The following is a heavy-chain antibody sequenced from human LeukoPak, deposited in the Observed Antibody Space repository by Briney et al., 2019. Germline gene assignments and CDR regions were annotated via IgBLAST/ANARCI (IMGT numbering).Heavy chain of an antibody. CDR1: GGTFSSYV. J-gene: IGHJ6*03. CDR2: IMSIFGTA. CDR3: ARGLDTAMVTPTSSYYYYYYMDV. Sequence: SSVKVSCKTSGGTFSSYVISWVRQAPGQGLEWMGGIMSIFGTANYAQKFQGRVTITTDESTSTAYMELSSLRSEDTAVYYCARGLDTAMVTPTSSYYYYYYMDVWGKGTTVTVSS. V-gene: IGHV1-69*05. D-gene: IGHD5-18*01.